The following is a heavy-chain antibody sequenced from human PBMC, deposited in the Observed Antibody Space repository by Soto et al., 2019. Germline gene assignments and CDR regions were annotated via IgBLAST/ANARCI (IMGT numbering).Heavy chain of an antibody. Sequence: GGSLRLSCAASGFTFTRYSMNWVRQTPGKGLEWVSSISSTTNYIYYGDSMKGRFTISRDNAKNSLYLEMNSLRAEDTAVYYCARESEDLTSNFDYWGQGTLVTVSS. CDR1: GFTFTRYS. CDR2: ISSTTNYI. V-gene: IGHV3-21*06. CDR3: ARESEDLTSNFDY. J-gene: IGHJ4*02.